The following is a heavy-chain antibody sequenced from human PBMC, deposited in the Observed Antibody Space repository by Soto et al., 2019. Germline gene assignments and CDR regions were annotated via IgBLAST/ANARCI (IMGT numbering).Heavy chain of an antibody. CDR2: IAYDGSNA. Sequence: GGSLRLSCAASGFTFRNYAMHCVHQAPGKGLECLAVIAYDGSNAFYRDSVKGRFTISRDNSKNTLYLHMNSLRSEDTGVYYCARGDREDILVVVGARPGEYGIDIWGQGTRVTVSS. CDR1: GFTFRNYA. D-gene: IGHD2-15*01. J-gene: IGHJ6*02. CDR3: ARGDREDILVVVGARPGEYGIDI. V-gene: IGHV3-30-3*01.